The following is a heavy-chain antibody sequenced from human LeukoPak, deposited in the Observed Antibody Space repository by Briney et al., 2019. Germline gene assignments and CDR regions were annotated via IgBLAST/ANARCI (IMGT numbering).Heavy chain of an antibody. CDR2: ISGSGGST. Sequence: HSGGSLRLSCAASGFTFSSYAMSWVRQAPGKGLECVSAISGSGGSTYYADSVKGRFTISRDNSKNTLYLQMNSLRAEDTAVYYCAKDSSSSWSVKNFDYWGQGTLVTVSS. CDR1: GFTFSSYA. V-gene: IGHV3-23*01. D-gene: IGHD6-13*01. J-gene: IGHJ4*02. CDR3: AKDSSSSWSVKNFDY.